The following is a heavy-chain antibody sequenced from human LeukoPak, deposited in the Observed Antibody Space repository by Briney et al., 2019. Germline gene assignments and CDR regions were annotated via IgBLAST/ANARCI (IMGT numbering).Heavy chain of an antibody. CDR3: ARGPRITLVRGGQWYFYMDV. Sequence: ASVKVSCKASGYTFTSYYIHWVRQAPGQGLEWMGRINPSGGSTNYAQKFQGRVTMTRDTSTSTVYMELSSLRSDDTAVYYCARGPRITLVRGGQWYFYMDVWGKGTTVTVSS. CDR2: INPSGGST. CDR1: GYTFTSYY. D-gene: IGHD3-10*01. V-gene: IGHV1-46*01. J-gene: IGHJ6*03.